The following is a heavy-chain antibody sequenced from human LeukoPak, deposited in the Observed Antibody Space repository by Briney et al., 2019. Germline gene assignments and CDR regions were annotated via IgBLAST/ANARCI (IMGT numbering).Heavy chain of an antibody. CDR1: GFTFSSYA. V-gene: IGHV3-30*01. D-gene: IGHD1-1*01. Sequence: GGSLRLSCAASGFTFSSYAMHWVRQAPGKGLEWVAVISYDGSNKYYADSVKGRFTISRDNSKNTLYLQMNVFGAEDSDVCYCARIRSSGSPKPRGGYFDYWGQGTLVSVSS. J-gene: IGHJ4*02. CDR2: ISYDGSNK. CDR3: ARIRSSGSPKPRGGYFDY.